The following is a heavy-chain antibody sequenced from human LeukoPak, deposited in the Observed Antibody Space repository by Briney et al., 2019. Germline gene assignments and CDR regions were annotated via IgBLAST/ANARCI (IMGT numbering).Heavy chain of an antibody. J-gene: IGHJ4*02. V-gene: IGHV3-30*02. CDR1: GFTFSTYG. CDR3: ARVLPQQWLVG. CDR2: IRSDGSNK. Sequence: GGSLRLSCAGSGFTFSTYGMHWVRQGSGKGLEWVAFIRSDGSNKYYADSVKGRFTISRDISKNTLYLQMNSLRAEDTAVYYCARVLPQQWLVGWGQGTLVTVSS. D-gene: IGHD6-19*01.